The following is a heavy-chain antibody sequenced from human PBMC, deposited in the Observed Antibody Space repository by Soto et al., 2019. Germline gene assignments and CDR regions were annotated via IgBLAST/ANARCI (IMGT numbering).Heavy chain of an antibody. J-gene: IGHJ6*02. Sequence: PSETLSLTCAVYGGSFSSYYLSGILQPPGKGLEWIGEINHSGSTNYNPSLKSRVTISVDTSKNQFSLKLSSVTAADTAVYYCARGRIAARPIPYYYYYGMDVWGQGTTVTVSS. D-gene: IGHD6-6*01. V-gene: IGHV4-34*01. CDR3: ARGRIAARPIPYYYYYGMDV. CDR1: GGSFSSYY. CDR2: INHSGST.